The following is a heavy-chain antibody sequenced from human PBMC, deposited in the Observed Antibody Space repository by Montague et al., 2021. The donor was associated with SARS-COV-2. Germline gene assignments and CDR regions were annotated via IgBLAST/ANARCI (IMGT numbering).Heavy chain of an antibody. CDR1: GYSISSGYY. D-gene: IGHD5-24*01. CDR2: IYHSGST. Sequence: SETLSLTCTASGYSISSGYYWGWIRQPPGKGLEWIGSIYHSGSTYYNPSLKSRVTISVDTSKNQFSLKLLSSVTAADTAAYYCARDRRRWLQLNNWFDPWGQGTLVTVPS. CDR3: ARDRRRWLQLNNWFDP. V-gene: IGHV4-38-2*02. J-gene: IGHJ5*02.